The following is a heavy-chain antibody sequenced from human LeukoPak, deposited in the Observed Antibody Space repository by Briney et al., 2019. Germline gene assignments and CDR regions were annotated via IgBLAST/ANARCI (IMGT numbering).Heavy chain of an antibody. CDR2: INPISGGT. D-gene: IGHD3-16*01. V-gene: IGHV1-2*02. CDR1: GYSFTDYH. CDR3: ARRGGPYFDY. J-gene: IGHJ4*02. Sequence: ASMKVSCKASGYSFTDYHIHWVRQAPGQGLEWMGWINPISGGTNFAQKFQGRVTMTTDTSISTAYMELSGLGSDDTAVYYCARRGGPYFDYWGQGTLVAVS.